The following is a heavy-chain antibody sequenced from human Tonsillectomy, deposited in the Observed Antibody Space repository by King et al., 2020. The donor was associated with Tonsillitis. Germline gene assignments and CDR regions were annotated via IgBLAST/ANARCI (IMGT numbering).Heavy chain of an antibody. D-gene: IGHD1-26*01. J-gene: IGHJ4*02. CDR3: ARDGATIGFDY. CDR2: ISTYNGAT. V-gene: IGHV1-18*01. CDR1: GYTFTTYG. Sequence: QLVQSGAEVKKPGASVKVSCKSSGYTFTTYGISWVRQAPGQGLEWMGWISTYNGATNYAQKVQGRVTMTTDTSTSTVYMELTSLTSDDTAVYYCARDGATIGFDYWGQGTLVTVSS.